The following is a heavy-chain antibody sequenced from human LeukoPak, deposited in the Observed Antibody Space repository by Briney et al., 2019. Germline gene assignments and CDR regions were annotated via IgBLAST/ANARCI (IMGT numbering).Heavy chain of an antibody. CDR1: GYTFTSYG. CDR3: ARGPDDLLRDFGVFDL. V-gene: IGHV1-18*01. D-gene: IGHD1-26*01. CDR2: ISAYNGNT. J-gene: IGHJ4*02. Sequence: GASVKVSCKASGYTFTSYGISWVRQAPGQGLEWMGWISAYNGNTNYAQKLQGRVTMTTDTSTTTTYMELRSLRSDDTAVYYCARGPDDLLRDFGVFDLWGQGSLVTVSS.